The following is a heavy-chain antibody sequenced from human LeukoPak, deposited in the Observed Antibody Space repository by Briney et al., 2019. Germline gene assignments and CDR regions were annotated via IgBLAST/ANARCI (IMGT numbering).Heavy chain of an antibody. CDR3: ASVPEWNWRNYYYYYYIDV. Sequence: GASVKVSCKASGYTFTSYDINWVRQATGQGLEWMVWMNPNSGNTGYAHKFQGRVTMTRNTSISTAYMELSSLRSEDTAVYYCASVPEWNWRNYYYYYYIDVWGKGTTVTVSS. J-gene: IGHJ6*03. CDR1: GYTFTSYD. V-gene: IGHV1-8*01. D-gene: IGHD1-7*01. CDR2: MNPNSGNT.